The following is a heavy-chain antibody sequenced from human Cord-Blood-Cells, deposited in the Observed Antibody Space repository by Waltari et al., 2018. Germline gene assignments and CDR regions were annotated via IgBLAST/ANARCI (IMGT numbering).Heavy chain of an antibody. Sequence: QITLKESGPTLVKPTQTLTLTCTFSGFSLSTSGVGVVWIRQPTGKSLEWIAIIYWDDDKRASPSLKSRITITNDTSKNQVVLTMTNMDPVDTATYFCAGRLTGDYRYWYFELWGRGTLVTVSS. CDR3: AGRLTGDYRYWYFEL. V-gene: IGHV2-5*02. D-gene: IGHD7-27*01. CDR1: GFSLSTSGVG. J-gene: IGHJ2*01. CDR2: IYWDDDK.